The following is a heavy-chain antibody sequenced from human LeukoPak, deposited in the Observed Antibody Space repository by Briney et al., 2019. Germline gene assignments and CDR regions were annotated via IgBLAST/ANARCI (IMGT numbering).Heavy chain of an antibody. D-gene: IGHD5-24*01. J-gene: IGHJ5*02. Sequence: PSETLSLTCTVSGGSISSSSYYWGWIRQPPGKGLEWIGSIYYSGSTNYNPSLKSRVTISVDTSKNQFTLKLSSVSAADTAVYYCAREGDGYSHNWFDPWGQGTLVTVSS. V-gene: IGHV4-39*06. CDR2: IYYSGST. CDR1: GGSISSSSYY. CDR3: AREGDGYSHNWFDP.